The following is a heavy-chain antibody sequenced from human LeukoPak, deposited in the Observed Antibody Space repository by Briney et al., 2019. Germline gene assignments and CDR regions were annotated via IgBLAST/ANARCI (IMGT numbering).Heavy chain of an antibody. J-gene: IGHJ4*02. D-gene: IGHD4-17*01. CDR2: ISYDGSNK. Sequence: SGGSLRLSCAASGFTFSGYAMHWVRQAPGKGLEWVAVISYDGSNKYYADSVKGRFTISRDNSKNTLYLQMNSLRAEDTAVYYCARAGMTTVTNDYWGQGTLVTVSS. CDR3: ARAGMTTVTNDY. V-gene: IGHV3-30-3*01. CDR1: GFTFSGYA.